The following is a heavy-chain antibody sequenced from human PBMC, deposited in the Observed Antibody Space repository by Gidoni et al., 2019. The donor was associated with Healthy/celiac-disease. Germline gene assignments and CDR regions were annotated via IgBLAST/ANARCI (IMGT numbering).Heavy chain of an antibody. J-gene: IGHJ3*02. CDR1: GYTFTSYY. V-gene: IGHV1-46*03. CDR2: INPSGGST. Sequence: QVQLVQSGAEVKKPGASVKVSCKASGYTFTSYYMHWVRQAPGQGLEWMGIINPSGGSTSYAQKFQGRVTMTRDTSTSTVYMELSSLRSEDTAVYYCARSGGFLGLEQGDAFDIWGQGTMVTVSS. CDR3: ARSGGFLGLEQGDAFDI. D-gene: IGHD1-1*01.